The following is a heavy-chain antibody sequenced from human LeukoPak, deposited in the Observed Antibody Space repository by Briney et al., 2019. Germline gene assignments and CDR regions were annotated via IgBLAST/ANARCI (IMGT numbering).Heavy chain of an antibody. J-gene: IGHJ3*02. CDR3: ARHLPRTDIGYAFDI. CDR2: IFSSGST. CDR1: GGSFSGYY. V-gene: IGHV4-59*08. D-gene: IGHD2-15*01. Sequence: PSETLSLTCAVYGGSFSGYYWSWIRQPPGKGLEWIGYIFSSGSTNYNPSLASRVTISLVTSKNQFSLRLRSVTAADTAVYYCARHLPRTDIGYAFDIWGQGTVVTVSS.